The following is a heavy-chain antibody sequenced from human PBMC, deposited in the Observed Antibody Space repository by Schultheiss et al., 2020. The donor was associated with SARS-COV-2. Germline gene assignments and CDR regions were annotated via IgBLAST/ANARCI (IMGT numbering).Heavy chain of an antibody. CDR2: IDWDDDK. Sequence: SGPTLLKPTQTLTLTCTFSGFSLTTSGVCVSWIRQPPGKALEWLARIDWDDDKFYSTSLETRLTISKDTSKNQVVLTMTNMDPVDTATYYCARIPTTPGGEYDYWGQGTLVTVSS. CDR1: GFSLTTSGVC. J-gene: IGHJ4*02. CDR3: ARIPTTPGGEYDY. V-gene: IGHV2-70*17. D-gene: IGHD3-16*01.